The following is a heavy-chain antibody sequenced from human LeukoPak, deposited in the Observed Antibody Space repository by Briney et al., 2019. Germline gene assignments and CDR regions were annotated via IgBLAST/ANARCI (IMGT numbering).Heavy chain of an antibody. J-gene: IGHJ4*02. Sequence: GGSLRLSCTASGFTLGSHDMHWVRQIPGQGLEWFAAVSSGFHAFFADSVQGRFTVSREDARNSLYLQMNSLRAGDTAVYYCVREARGYHYTYFDYWGQGTLVTVSS. CDR1: GFTLGSHD. CDR3: VREARGYHYTYFDY. D-gene: IGHD5-18*01. CDR2: VSSGFHA. V-gene: IGHV3-13*01.